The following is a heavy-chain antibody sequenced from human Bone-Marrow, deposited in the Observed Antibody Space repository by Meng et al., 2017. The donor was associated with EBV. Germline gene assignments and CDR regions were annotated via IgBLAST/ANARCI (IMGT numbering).Heavy chain of an antibody. CDR3: ARDSDILTGPGGY. J-gene: IGHJ4*02. D-gene: IGHD3-9*01. V-gene: IGHV1-69*01. CDR2: IIPIFGTA. Sequence: QVQLVHAGAEVKKPGSSGKVSCKAPGGTFSSYAISWVRQATGQGLEWMGGIIPIFGTANYAQKFQGRVTITADESTSTAYMELSSLRSEDTAVYYCARDSDILTGPGGYWGQGTLVTVSS. CDR1: GGTFSSYA.